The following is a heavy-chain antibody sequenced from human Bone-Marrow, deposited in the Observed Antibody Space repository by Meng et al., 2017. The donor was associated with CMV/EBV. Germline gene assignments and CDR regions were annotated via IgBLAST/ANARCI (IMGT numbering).Heavy chain of an antibody. CDR1: GGSFSGYY. V-gene: IGHV4-34*01. Sequence: SETLSLTCAVYGGSFSGYYWSWIRQPPGKGLEWIGEINHSGSTNYNPSLKSRVTISVDTSKNQFSLKLSSVTAADTAVYYCARLPSRYYYDSSGYYRSSDWGHGTRVTCFS. CDR2: INHSGST. D-gene: IGHD3-22*01. J-gene: IGHJ4*01. CDR3: ARLPSRYYYDSSGYYRSSD.